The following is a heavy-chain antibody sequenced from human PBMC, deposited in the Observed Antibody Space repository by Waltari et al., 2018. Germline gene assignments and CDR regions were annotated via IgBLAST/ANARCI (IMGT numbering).Heavy chain of an antibody. CDR1: GFTVSSNY. CDR3: ARSVSYGYYFDY. Sequence: EVQLVESGGGLIQPGGSLRLSCVASGFTVSSNYMSWVRQAPGKGLEWVSVIYSGGSTYYADSVKGRFTISRDNAKNSLYLQMNSLRAEDTAVYYCARSVSYGYYFDYWGQGTLVTVSS. CDR2: IYSGGST. J-gene: IGHJ4*02. D-gene: IGHD3-10*01. V-gene: IGHV3-53*01.